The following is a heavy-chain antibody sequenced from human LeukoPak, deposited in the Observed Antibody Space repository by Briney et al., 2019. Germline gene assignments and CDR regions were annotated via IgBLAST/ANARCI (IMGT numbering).Heavy chain of an antibody. V-gene: IGHV1-2*02. CDR1: GYTFTGYY. CDR2: INPNSGGT. D-gene: IGHD3-3*01. J-gene: IGHJ5*02. CDR3: ARDPHFGAIRFLWQRWFDP. Sequence: ASVKVSCKASGYTFTGYYMDWVRQAPGQGLEWMGWINPNSGGTNYAQKFQGRVTMTRDTSISTAYMELSRLRSDDTAVYYCARDPHFGAIRFLWQRWFDPWGQGTLVTVSS.